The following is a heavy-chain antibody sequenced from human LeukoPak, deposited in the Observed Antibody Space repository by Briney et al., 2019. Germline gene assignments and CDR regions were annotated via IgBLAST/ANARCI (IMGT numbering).Heavy chain of an antibody. CDR3: ARPLDIVGGRFDP. D-gene: IGHD2-15*01. J-gene: IGHJ5*02. CDR1: GGSISSYY. V-gene: IGHV4-4*09. Sequence: SETLSLTCTVSGGSISSYYWSWIRQPPGKGLEWIGYIYTSGSTNYNPSLKSRVTISVDTSKNQFSLKLSSVTAADTAVYYCARPLDIVGGRFDPWGQGTLVTVSS. CDR2: IYTSGST.